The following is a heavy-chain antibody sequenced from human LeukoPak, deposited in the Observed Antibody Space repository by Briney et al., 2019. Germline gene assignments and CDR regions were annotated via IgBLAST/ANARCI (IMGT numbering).Heavy chain of an antibody. CDR3: ARPAPSLRGDGEPEFDY. D-gene: IGHD2-21*01. V-gene: IGHV4-39*01. J-gene: IGHJ4*02. CDR2: IYYSVST. Sequence: SETLSLTCTVSGGSISSSSYYWGWIRHPPGKGLEWIGSIYYSVSTYYNPSLKSRVTISVDTSKNQFSLKLSSVTAADTAVYYCARPAPSLRGDGEPEFDYWGQGTLVTVSS. CDR1: GGSISSSSYY.